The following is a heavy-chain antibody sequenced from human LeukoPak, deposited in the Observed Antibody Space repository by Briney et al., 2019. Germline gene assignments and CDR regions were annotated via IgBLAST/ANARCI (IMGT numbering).Heavy chain of an antibody. D-gene: IGHD3-22*01. V-gene: IGHV1-18*01. Sequence: ASVKVSCKASGYTFTSYVISWVRQAPGQGLEWMGWIDAYNGNTNYAQKLQGRVTMTTDTSTSTAYMELRSLRSDDTAVYYCARDGVGYYDSSGYYYFQHWGQGTLVTVSS. CDR1: GYTFTSYV. J-gene: IGHJ1*01. CDR2: IDAYNGNT. CDR3: ARDGVGYYDSSGYYYFQH.